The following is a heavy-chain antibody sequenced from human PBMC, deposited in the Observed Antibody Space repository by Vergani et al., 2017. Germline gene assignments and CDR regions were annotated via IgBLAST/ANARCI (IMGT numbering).Heavy chain of an antibody. Sequence: EVQLVESGGGLVQPGGSLRLSCSASGFTFSSYAMHWVRQAPGKGLEYVSAISSNGGSTYYADSVKGRFTISRDNSKNTLYLQMSSLRAEDTAAYYCARERSDILTGRYYYYYYGMDVWGQGTTVTVSS. CDR1: GFTFSSYA. J-gene: IGHJ6*02. V-gene: IGHV3-64D*06. CDR3: ARERSDILTGRYYYYYYGMDV. D-gene: IGHD3-9*01. CDR2: ISSNGGST.